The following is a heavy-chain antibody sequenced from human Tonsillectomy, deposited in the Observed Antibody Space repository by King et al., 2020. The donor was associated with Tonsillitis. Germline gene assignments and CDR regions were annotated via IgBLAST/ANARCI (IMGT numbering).Heavy chain of an antibody. V-gene: IGHV4-39*01. CDR1: VGSINSSNYY. Sequence: QLQESGPGLVKPSETVSLTCTVSVGSINSSNYYWGWIRQPPGKGLEWIGNIFHIGSTYYNPSLKSRVTISVDTSKSQISLNLSSVTAADTAVYYCARLYFYDSTGYLYYFDYWGQGTLVTVSS. CDR3: ARLYFYDSTGYLYYFDY. D-gene: IGHD3-22*01. J-gene: IGHJ4*02. CDR2: IFHIGST.